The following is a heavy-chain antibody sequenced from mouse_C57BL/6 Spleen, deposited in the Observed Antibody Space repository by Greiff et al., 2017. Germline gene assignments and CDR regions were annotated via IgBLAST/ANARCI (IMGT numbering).Heavy chain of an antibody. V-gene: IGHV5-16*01. D-gene: IGHD1-1*01. CDR1: GFTFSDYY. CDR2: INYDGSST. CDR3: ARYHYYGSSYDAMDY. J-gene: IGHJ4*01. Sequence: EVHLVESEGGLVQPGSSMKLSCTASGFTFSDYYMAWVRQVPEKGLEWVANINYDGSSTYYLDSLNSRFIISIDNAKNILYLQMSSLKSQDTATYYCARYHYYGSSYDAMDYWGQGTSVTVSS.